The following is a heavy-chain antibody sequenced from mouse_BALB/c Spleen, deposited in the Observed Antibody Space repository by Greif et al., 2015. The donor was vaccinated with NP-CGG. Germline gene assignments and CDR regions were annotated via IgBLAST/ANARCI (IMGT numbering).Heavy chain of an antibody. CDR1: GFTFSSFG. Sequence: EVKVEESGGGLVQPGGSRKLSRAASGFTFSSFGMHWVRQAPEKGLEWVAYISSGSSTIYYADTVKGRFTISRDNPKNTLFLQMTSLRSEDTAMYYCARSRKYYFDYWGQGTTLTVSS. CDR2: ISSGSSTI. J-gene: IGHJ2*01. CDR3: ARSRKYYFDY. V-gene: IGHV5-17*02.